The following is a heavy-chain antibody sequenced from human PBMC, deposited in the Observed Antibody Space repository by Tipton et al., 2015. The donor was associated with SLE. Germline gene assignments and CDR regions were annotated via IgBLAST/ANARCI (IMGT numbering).Heavy chain of an antibody. D-gene: IGHD6-19*01. J-gene: IGHJ4*02. CDR1: GGSIRSSNW. Sequence: TLSLTCAVSGGSIRSSNWWSWVRQPPGKGLEWIGEIHHSGSTNSNPSLKSRVTISVDKSKNQFSLKLSSVTVADTAVYYCASSLYSSGWYGGYYFDYWGQGTLVTVSS. V-gene: IGHV4-4*02. CDR2: IHHSGST. CDR3: ASSLYSSGWYGGYYFDY.